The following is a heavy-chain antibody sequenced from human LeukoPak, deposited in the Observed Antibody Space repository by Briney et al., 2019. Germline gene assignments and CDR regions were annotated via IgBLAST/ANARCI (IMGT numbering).Heavy chain of an antibody. D-gene: IGHD2-15*01. CDR3: ARDCSGGSCYGAFDI. CDR1: GGSFSGYY. V-gene: IGHV4-30-4*01. Sequence: SETLSLTCAVYGGSFSGYYWSWIRQPPGKGLEWIGYIYDSGSTYYNPSLKSRITISVDTSENRFSLKLSSVTATDTAVYYCARDCSGGSCYGAFDIWGQGTTVTVSS. CDR2: IYDSGST. J-gene: IGHJ3*02.